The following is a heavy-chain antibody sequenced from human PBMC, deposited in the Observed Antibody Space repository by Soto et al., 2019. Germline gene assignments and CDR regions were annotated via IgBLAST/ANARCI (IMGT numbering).Heavy chain of an antibody. J-gene: IGHJ4*02. V-gene: IGHV3-30*18. Sequence: QVQLVESGGGVVQPGRSLRLSCAASGFTFSSYGMYWVRQAPGKGLEWVAVISYDGSNKYYADSVKGRFTISRDNSKNTLYLQMNSLRAEDTAVYYCAKAGFDYWGQGTLVTVSS. CDR2: ISYDGSNK. CDR1: GFTFSSYG. CDR3: AKAGFDY.